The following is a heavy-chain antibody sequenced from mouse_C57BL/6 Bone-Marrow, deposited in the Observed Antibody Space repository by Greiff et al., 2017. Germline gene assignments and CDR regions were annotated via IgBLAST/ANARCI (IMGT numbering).Heavy chain of an antibody. Sequence: VQLKASGGGLVQPGGSLKLSCAASGFPFSDYGMHWVRHAPAPGLEWVAYLSSGCSTIYYADTVNGRFTSSIDNAKNTLFQQMTSLRSEDTAMYYCVYDYDLAWIAYWGQGTLVTVSA. V-gene: IGHV5-17*01. CDR3: VYDYDLAWIAY. D-gene: IGHD2-4*01. CDR2: LSSGCSTI. CDR1: GFPFSDYG. J-gene: IGHJ3*01.